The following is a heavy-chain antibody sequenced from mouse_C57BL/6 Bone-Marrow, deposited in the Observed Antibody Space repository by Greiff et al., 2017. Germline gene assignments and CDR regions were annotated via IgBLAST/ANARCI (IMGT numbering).Heavy chain of an antibody. CDR1: GYTFTSYW. CDR3: AKHGGDAMDY. J-gene: IGHJ4*01. V-gene: IGHV1-55*01. Sequence: QVQLQQPGAELVKPGASVKMSCKASGYTFTSYWLTWVKQRPGQSLEWIGDIYPGSGSTNYNEKFKSKAPLTVDTSSSTAYMHRSSLTSADSAVYFCAKHGGDAMDYWGQGTSVTVSS. CDR2: IYPGSGST.